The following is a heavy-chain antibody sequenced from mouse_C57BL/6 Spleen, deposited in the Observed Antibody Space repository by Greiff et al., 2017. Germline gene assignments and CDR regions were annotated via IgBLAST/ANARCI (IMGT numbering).Heavy chain of an antibody. CDR2: INPNYGTT. V-gene: IGHV1-39*01. CDR3: ARGRDYGSSPLFAY. D-gene: IGHD1-1*01. CDR1: GYSFTDYN. Sequence: EVKLQESGPELVKPGASVKISCKASGYSFTDYNMNWVKQSNGKSLEWIGVINPNYGTTSYNQKFKGKATLTVDQSSSTAYMQLNSLTSEDSAVYYCARGRDYGSSPLFAYWGQGTLVTVSA. J-gene: IGHJ3*01.